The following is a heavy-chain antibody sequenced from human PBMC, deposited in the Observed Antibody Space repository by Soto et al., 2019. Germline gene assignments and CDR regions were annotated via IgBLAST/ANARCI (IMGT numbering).Heavy chain of an antibody. CDR1: GYTFTTYY. CDR3: ARLDIVGPTSVP. Sequence: QVQLLQSGAEVKRPGASVNISCKAFGYTFTTYYMHLVRQAPGQGLEWMGIINPTSGSTTYAQSFQGRITMTRNTSTRTVYMELNSLRSDDTAVYYCARLDIVGPTSVPWGQGTLVTVSS. D-gene: IGHD1-26*01. CDR2: INPTSGST. J-gene: IGHJ5*02. V-gene: IGHV1-46*01.